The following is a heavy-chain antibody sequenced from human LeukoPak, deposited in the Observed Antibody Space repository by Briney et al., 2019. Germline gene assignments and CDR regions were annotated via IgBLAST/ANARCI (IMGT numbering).Heavy chain of an antibody. V-gene: IGHV1-8*01. J-gene: IGHJ4*02. CDR3: ARAADTALAPADFGN. Sequence: GVEWMXXMNPFSGKTGYSRKFQGRVTMTTDKSISTAYMEVNHLTSADTAIYFCARAADTALAPADFGNWGQGTLVTVSS. CDR2: MNPFSGKT. D-gene: IGHD5-18*01.